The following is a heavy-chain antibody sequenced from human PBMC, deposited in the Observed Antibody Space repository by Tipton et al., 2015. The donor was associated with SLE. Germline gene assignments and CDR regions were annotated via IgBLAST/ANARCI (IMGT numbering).Heavy chain of an antibody. J-gene: IGHJ4*02. Sequence: LRLSCTASGFTFGDYAMSWVRQPPGKGLEWIGEINHSGSTNYNPSLKSRVTISVDTSKNQFSLKLSSVTAADTAVYYCARRWLGIDYWGQGTLVTVSS. CDR1: GFTFGDYA. CDR3: ARRWLGIDY. CDR2: INHSGST. V-gene: IGHV4-34*01. D-gene: IGHD3-10*01.